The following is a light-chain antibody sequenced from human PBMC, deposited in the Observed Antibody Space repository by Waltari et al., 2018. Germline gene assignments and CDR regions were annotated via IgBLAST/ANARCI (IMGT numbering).Light chain of an antibody. J-gene: IGKJ1*01. CDR1: QSVLYSSNNNNY. CDR3: QQYYSSPWT. Sequence: DIVMTQSPDSLAVSLGERATINCKSSQSVLYSSNNNNYLAWYQQKPGHPPKLLIYWASTRASGVPDRFSGSGSGTDFTLTISSLQAEDVAVYYCQQYYSSPWTFGQGTKVEIK. V-gene: IGKV4-1*01. CDR2: WAS.